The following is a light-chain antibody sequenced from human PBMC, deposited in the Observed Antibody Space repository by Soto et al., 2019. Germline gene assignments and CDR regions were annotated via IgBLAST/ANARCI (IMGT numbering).Light chain of an antibody. V-gene: IGKV1-39*01. CDR2: AAS. J-gene: IGKJ1*01. CDR1: HGIISY. Sequence: DIQMTQSPSSLSASVGDRVTITCRASHGIISYLNWYQQKPGKAPKLLIYAASSLQSGVPSRFSGSGSGTDFTLTISRLEPEDFAVYYCQQYGSSGTFGQGTKVDI. CDR3: QQYGSSGT.